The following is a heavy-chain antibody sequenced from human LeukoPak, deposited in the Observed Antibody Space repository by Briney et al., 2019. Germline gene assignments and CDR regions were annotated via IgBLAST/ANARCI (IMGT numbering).Heavy chain of an antibody. CDR2: ISSGGSTI. CDR3: ARDETGVGTGGIDS. J-gene: IGHJ4*02. Sequence: GGSLRLSCAASGFTFSSYSMNWVRQAPGQGLEWVAYISSGGSTIYFADSVKGRFTISRDNARNSLYLQMNSLRDKDTAVYYCARDETGVGTGGIDSWGQGTLVTVSS. CDR1: GFTFSSYS. D-gene: IGHD2-8*02. V-gene: IGHV3-48*02.